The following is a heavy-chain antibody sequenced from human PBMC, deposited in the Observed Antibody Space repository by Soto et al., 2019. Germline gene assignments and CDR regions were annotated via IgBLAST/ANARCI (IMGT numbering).Heavy chain of an antibody. Sequence: SVKVSCKASGGTFSSYAISWVRQAPGQGLEWMGGIIPIFGTANYAQKFQGRVTITADESTSTAYMELSSLRSEDTAVYYCASGPIVVVTAIQFDYWGQGTLVTVSS. CDR3: ASGPIVVVTAIQFDY. V-gene: IGHV1-69*13. CDR2: IIPIFGTA. D-gene: IGHD2-21*02. J-gene: IGHJ4*02. CDR1: GGTFSSYA.